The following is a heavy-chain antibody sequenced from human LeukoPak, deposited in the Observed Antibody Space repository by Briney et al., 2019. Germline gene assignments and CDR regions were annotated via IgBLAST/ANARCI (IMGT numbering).Heavy chain of an antibody. J-gene: IGHJ4*02. D-gene: IGHD3-10*01. CDR2: INPSGGST. CDR3: ARDRVLYYYGSGSDFDY. CDR1: GYTFTSYY. V-gene: IGHV1-46*01. Sequence: ASVKVSCKASGYTFTSYYMHWVRQAPGQGLECMGIINPSGGSTSYAQKFQGRVTMTRDTSTSTVYMELSSLRSEDTAVYYCARDRVLYYYGSGSDFDYWGQGTLVTVSS.